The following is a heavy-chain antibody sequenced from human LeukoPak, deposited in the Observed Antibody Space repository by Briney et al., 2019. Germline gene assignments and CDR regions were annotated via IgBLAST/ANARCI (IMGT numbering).Heavy chain of an antibody. CDR3: ARDLPYGGNFGGGPYYYYGMDV. Sequence: SQTLSLTCTVSGGSISSGGYYWSWIRQHPGKGLEWIGYIYYSGSTYYNPSLKSRVTISVDTSKNQFSLKLSSVTAADTAVYYCARDLPYGGNFGGGPYYYYGMDVWGQGTTVTVSS. V-gene: IGHV4-31*03. J-gene: IGHJ6*02. CDR1: GGSISSGGYY. CDR2: IYYSGST. D-gene: IGHD4-23*01.